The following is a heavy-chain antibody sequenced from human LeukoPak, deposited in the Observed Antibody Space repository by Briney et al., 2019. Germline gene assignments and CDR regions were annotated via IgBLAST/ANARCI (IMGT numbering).Heavy chain of an antibody. CDR2: INHSGST. J-gene: IGHJ4*02. D-gene: IGHD6-13*01. CDR1: GGSFSGYY. CDR3: ARASSSWHEDYFDY. Sequence: PSETLSLTCAVYGGSFSGYYWNWIRQPPGKGLEWIGEINHSGSTNYNPSLKSRVTISVDTSKNQFSLKLSSVTAADTAVYYCARASSSWHEDYFDYWGQGTLVTVSS. V-gene: IGHV4-34*01.